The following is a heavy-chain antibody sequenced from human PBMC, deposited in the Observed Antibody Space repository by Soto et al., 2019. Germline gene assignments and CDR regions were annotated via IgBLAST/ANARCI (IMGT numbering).Heavy chain of an antibody. J-gene: IGHJ6*03. CDR1: GFTFSSYG. CDR3: AKDPVLRPPANYYYYSMDV. D-gene: IGHD2-15*01. V-gene: IGHV3-30*18. Sequence: QVQLVESGGGVVQPGRSLRLSCAASGFTFSSYGMHWVRQAPGKGLEWVAVISYDGSNKYYADSVKGRFTISRDNSKNTPYLQMNSLRAEDTAVYYCAKDPVLRPPANYYYYSMDVWGKGTTVTVSS. CDR2: ISYDGSNK.